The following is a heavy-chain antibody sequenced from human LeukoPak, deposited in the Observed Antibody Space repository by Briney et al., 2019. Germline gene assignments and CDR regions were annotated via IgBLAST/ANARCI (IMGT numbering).Heavy chain of an antibody. V-gene: IGHV3-23*01. D-gene: IGHD2-2*01. J-gene: IGHJ4*02. Sequence: GGSLRLSCTASGFSFSTYGMSWVRQAPGKGLEWVSGIIGGAGSTYYADSVKGRFTISGDNSKNTLFLQMNSLRAEDTAVYYCAHGAMYQLDYWGQGTLVTVSS. CDR2: IIGGAGST. CDR1: GFSFSTYG. CDR3: AHGAMYQLDY.